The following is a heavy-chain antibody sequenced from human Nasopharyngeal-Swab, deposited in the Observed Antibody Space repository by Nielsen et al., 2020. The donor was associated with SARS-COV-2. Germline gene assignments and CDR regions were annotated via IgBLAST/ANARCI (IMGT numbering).Heavy chain of an antibody. D-gene: IGHD3-22*01. V-gene: IGHV3-9*01. CDR2: ISWNSGSI. J-gene: IGHJ4*02. CDR3: ASGDSSGYYPDY. Sequence: GGSLRLSCAASGFTFDDYAMHWVRQAPGKGLEWVSGISWNSGSIGYADSVKGRFTISRDNAKNSLYLQMNSLRAEDTALYYCASGDSSGYYPDYWGQGTLVTVSS. CDR1: GFTFDDYA.